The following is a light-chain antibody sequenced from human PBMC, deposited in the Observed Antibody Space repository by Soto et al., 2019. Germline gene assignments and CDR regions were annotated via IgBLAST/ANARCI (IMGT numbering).Light chain of an antibody. CDR2: AAS. V-gene: IGKV1-39*01. CDR1: QSISTY. CDR3: EQSYSTPRT. J-gene: IGKJ1*01. Sequence: DIQVTQSPSSLPASVGDIVTITCRASQSISTYLNWYHQRPGKAPKLLIYAASSLQSGVPSRFSGSVSGTDFTLTISSVLPEDFATYDCEQSYSTPRTFFRGTKVEIK.